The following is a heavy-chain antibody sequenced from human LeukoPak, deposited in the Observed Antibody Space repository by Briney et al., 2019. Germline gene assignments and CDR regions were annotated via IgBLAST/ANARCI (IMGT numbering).Heavy chain of an antibody. Sequence: GESLKISCKGSGSTFSSYWIGWVRQMPGKGLEWMGIIYPGDSDTRYSPSLRGQVTISVDTSIGTAYLQWSSLKASDTAIYYCARQNDFRLDYWGQGTLVTVSS. J-gene: IGHJ4*02. V-gene: IGHV5-51*01. D-gene: IGHD3-3*01. CDR1: GSTFSSYW. CDR3: ARQNDFRLDY. CDR2: IYPGDSDT.